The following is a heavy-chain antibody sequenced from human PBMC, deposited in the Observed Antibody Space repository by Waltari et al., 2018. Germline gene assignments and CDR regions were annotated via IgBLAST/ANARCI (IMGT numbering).Heavy chain of an antibody. D-gene: IGHD6-19*01. CDR3: ATDQQGLVAVAGQGWFDP. V-gene: IGHV1-24*01. Sequence: QVQLVQSGAEVKKPGASVKVSCKVSGYTLTELSMHWVRQAPGKGLEWMGGFDTEEGETIYAQKFQGRVTMTEDTSTDTAYMELSSLRSEDTAVYYCATDQQGLVAVAGQGWFDPWGQGTLVTVSS. CDR1: GYTLTELS. J-gene: IGHJ5*02. CDR2: FDTEEGET.